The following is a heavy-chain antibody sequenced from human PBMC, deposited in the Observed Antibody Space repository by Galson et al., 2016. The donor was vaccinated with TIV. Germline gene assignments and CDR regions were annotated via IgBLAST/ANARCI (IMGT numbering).Heavy chain of an antibody. CDR3: AREDLYGDQGILGYYGMDV. D-gene: IGHD7-27*01. J-gene: IGHJ6*02. CDR2: ISMSGSSI. V-gene: IGHV3-48*03. CDR1: GFIFSSYE. Sequence: SLRLSCAASGFIFSSYEMNWVRQAPGKGLEWVSKISMSGSSIQYAASVKGRFTTARDNPKNSLLQQMNILRAEDTAVHYCAREDLYGDQGILGYYGMDVWGQGTTVTVSS.